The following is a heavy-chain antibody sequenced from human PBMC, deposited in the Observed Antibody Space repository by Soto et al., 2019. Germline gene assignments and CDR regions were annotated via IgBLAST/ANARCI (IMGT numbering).Heavy chain of an antibody. CDR2: IQSGGPT. CDR1: GFTASSKY. J-gene: IGHJ6*03. D-gene: IGHD1-7*01. CDR3: AREPSSGWNYPLYYYYYYMDV. Sequence: PGGSLRLSCAASGFTASSKYMTWVRQAPGKGLEWVSLIQSGGPTYYADSVKGRFTISRDTSENTLHLQMDSLRAEDTAVYYCAREPSSGWNYPLYYYYYYMDVWGKGTTVTVSS. V-gene: IGHV3-66*01.